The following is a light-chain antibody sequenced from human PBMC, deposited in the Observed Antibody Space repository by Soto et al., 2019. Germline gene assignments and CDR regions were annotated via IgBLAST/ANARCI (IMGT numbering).Light chain of an antibody. V-gene: IGLV4-60*02. CDR3: ETWDNNILV. Sequence: QLVLTQSSSASASLGSSVKLTCTLSSGHSSYSIAWHQQQPGKAPRYLMKLEVSGNYNKGSGVPDRFSGSSSGADRYLTISYLQFEDEADYYCETWDNNILVFGGGTKLTVL. J-gene: IGLJ2*01. CDR1: SGHSSYS. CDR2: LEVSGNY.